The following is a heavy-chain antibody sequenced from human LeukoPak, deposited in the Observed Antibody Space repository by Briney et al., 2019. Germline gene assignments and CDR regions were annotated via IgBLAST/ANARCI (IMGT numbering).Heavy chain of an antibody. J-gene: IGHJ4*02. V-gene: IGHV3-20*04. D-gene: IGHD6-13*01. CDR1: GFTFDDYG. Sequence: PGGSLRLSCAASGFTFDDYGMSWVRQAPGKGLEWVSGINWNGGSTGYADSVKGRFTISRDNAKNTLYLQMNSLRAEDTAVYYCVIGRGDGSSWGQGTLVTVSS. CDR2: INWNGGST. CDR3: VIGRGDGSS.